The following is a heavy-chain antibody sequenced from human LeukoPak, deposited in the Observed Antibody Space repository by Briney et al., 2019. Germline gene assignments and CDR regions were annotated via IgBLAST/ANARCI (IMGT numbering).Heavy chain of an antibody. V-gene: IGHV3-21*01. J-gene: IGHJ4*02. CDR2: ISSSGSYI. CDR1: GFTFSSYS. CDR3: ARDPASIMITFGGVIA. Sequence: GGSLRLSCAASGFTFSSYSMNWVRQAPGKGLEWVSSISSSGSYIYYADSVKGRFTISRDNAKNSLYLQMNSLRAEDTAVYYCARDPASIMITFGGVIAWGQGTLVTVSS. D-gene: IGHD3-16*02.